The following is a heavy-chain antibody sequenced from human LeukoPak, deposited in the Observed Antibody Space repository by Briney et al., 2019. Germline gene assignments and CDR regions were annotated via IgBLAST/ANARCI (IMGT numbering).Heavy chain of an antibody. J-gene: IGHJ4*02. CDR1: GFTFSSYW. V-gene: IGHV3-7*01. Sequence: GGSLRLSCAASGFTFSSYWMSWVRQAPGKGLERVANIKHDGSEKYYVDSVKGRFTISRDNAKNSLHLQMNSLRAEDTAMYYCGRGGLRFVYWGQGTLVTVSS. CDR3: GRGGLRFVY. D-gene: IGHD5-12*01. CDR2: IKHDGSEK.